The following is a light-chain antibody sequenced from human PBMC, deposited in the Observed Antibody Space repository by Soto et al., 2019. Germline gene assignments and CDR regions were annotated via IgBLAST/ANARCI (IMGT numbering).Light chain of an antibody. CDR2: SAS. CDR3: QQFNSYPPT. V-gene: IGKV1-9*01. CDR1: QGIGSF. Sequence: DIQLTQSPSFLSASVGDRVTIICRASQGIGSFLAWYQQKPGKAPRLLIYSASTLQSGVSLRFSGSGSGTEFTLTISSLQSEDFATYYCQQFNSYPPTFGQGTKVEIK. J-gene: IGKJ1*01.